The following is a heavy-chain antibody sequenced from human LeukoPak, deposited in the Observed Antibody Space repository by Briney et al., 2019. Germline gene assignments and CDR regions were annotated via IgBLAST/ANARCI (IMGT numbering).Heavy chain of an antibody. J-gene: IGHJ6*04. V-gene: IGHV4-39*07. CDR3: AELGITMIGGG. CDR2: IYYRGST. CDR1: GGSISSSNYY. Sequence: SETLSLTCTVSGGSISSSNYYWGWIRQPPGKGLEWIGSIYYRGSTYHNPSLKSRVTISVDTSKNQFSLKLSSVTAADTAVYYCAELGITMIGGGGGKGTTVTISS. D-gene: IGHD3-10*02.